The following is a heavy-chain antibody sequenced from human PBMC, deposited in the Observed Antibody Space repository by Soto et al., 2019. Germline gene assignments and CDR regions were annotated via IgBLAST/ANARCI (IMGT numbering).Heavy chain of an antibody. CDR1: GYSFTGYY. CDR2: IYPNSGDT. CDR3: ASLQTSGWYGVH. Sequence: ASVKVSCKASGYSFTGYYIHWLRQAPGQGLEWMGWIYPNSGDTKSAQKFQGRLTLTRDTSITKAYMELSSLRSDDTAIYYCASLQTSGWYGVHWGQGTLVTVSS. D-gene: IGHD6-19*01. J-gene: IGHJ4*02. V-gene: IGHV1-2*02.